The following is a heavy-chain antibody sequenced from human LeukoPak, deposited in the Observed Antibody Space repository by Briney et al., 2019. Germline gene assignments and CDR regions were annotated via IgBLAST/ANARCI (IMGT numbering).Heavy chain of an antibody. J-gene: IGHJ4*02. D-gene: IGHD2-15*01. CDR3: AREGYCSGGSCYSGIDY. Sequence: SQTLSLTCTVSGGSISSGDYYWSWIRQPPGKGLEWIGYIYYSGSTYYYPSLKSRVTISVDTSKNQFSLKLSSVTAADTAVYYCAREGYCSGGSCYSGIDYWGQGTLVTVSS. CDR1: GGSISSGDYY. V-gene: IGHV4-30-4*01. CDR2: IYYSGST.